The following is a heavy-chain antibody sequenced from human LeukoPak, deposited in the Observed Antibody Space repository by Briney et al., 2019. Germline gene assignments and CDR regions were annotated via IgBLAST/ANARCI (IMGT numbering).Heavy chain of an antibody. Sequence: PGGSLRLSCAASGFPFANTWMHWVRQAPGKGLVWVSLITGDGSSSNYADSVKGRFTISRDNAKNTLYLQMHSLRTEGTAVYYCVIGGTYGSGSWGQGTLVTVSS. J-gene: IGHJ4*02. CDR2: ITGDGSSS. D-gene: IGHD3-10*01. CDR3: VIGGTYGSGS. V-gene: IGHV3-74*01. CDR1: GFPFANTW.